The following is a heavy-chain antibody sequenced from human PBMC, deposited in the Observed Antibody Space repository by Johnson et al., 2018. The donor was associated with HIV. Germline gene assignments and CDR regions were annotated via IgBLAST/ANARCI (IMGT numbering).Heavy chain of an antibody. CDR2: ISGSGSTI. Sequence: QVQLVESGGGLVKPGGSLRLSCAASGFTFSDYYMSWIRQAPGKGLEWVSAISGSGSTIYYADSVKGRFTISRDNAKNSLYLKMNSLRADDTAVYYCVRDPAFAAFDIWGRGTMVSVSS. D-gene: IGHD2-15*01. CDR1: GFTFSDYY. CDR3: VRDPAFAAFDI. V-gene: IGHV3-11*01. J-gene: IGHJ3*02.